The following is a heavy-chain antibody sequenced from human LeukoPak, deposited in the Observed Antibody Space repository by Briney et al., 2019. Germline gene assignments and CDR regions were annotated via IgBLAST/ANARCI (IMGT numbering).Heavy chain of an antibody. J-gene: IGHJ4*02. D-gene: IGHD3-3*01. CDR2: ISSSSSYI. Sequence: GGSLRLSCAASGFTFSSYSMNWARQAPGKGLEWVSSISSSSSYIYYADSVKGRFTISRDNAKNSLYLQMNSLRAEDTAVYYCARGGTSTYYDFWSGYYQGYFDYWGQGTLVTVSS. V-gene: IGHV3-21*01. CDR3: ARGGTSTYYDFWSGYYQGYFDY. CDR1: GFTFSSYS.